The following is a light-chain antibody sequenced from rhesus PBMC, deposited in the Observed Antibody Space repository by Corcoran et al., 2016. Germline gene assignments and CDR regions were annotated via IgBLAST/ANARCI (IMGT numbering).Light chain of an antibody. V-gene: IGKV2-64*01. CDR3: GQGTRWPPT. J-gene: IGKJ1*01. CDR2: KVS. CDR1: QSLVHSDGNTY. Sequence: DVVMTQSPLSLPITPGQPASISCRSSQSLVHSDGNTYLSWYQQKQGQPPRLLIYKVSNRYCGVPYRFSGTGARTDFTLKISRVEAEDVGVYYCGQGTRWPPTFGQGTKVGIK.